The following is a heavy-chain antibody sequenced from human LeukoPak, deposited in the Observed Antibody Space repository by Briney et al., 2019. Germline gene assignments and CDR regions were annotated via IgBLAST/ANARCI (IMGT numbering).Heavy chain of an antibody. Sequence: GGSLRLSCAASGFTCSSYAMSWVRQAPGKGLEWVSAISGSGGSTYYADSVKGRLTISRDNSKHTLYLQMNSLRAEDTAVYYCAKDRNAATPRGAFDIWGQGTMVTVSS. CDR2: ISGSGGST. J-gene: IGHJ3*02. CDR3: AKDRNAATPRGAFDI. V-gene: IGHV3-23*01. CDR1: GFTCSSYA. D-gene: IGHD6-25*01.